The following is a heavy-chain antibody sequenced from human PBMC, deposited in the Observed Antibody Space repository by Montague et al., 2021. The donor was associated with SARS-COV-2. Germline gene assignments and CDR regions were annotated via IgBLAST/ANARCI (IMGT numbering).Heavy chain of an antibody. CDR1: GGSFSGYY. J-gene: IGHJ6*02. Sequence: SETLSLTCAVYGGSFSGYYWSWIRQPPGKGLEWIGEINHSGSTNHNPSLKSRVTISVDTSKNQFSLKLSSVTAADTAVYYCARRGYSYYYYGMDVWGQGTTVTVSS. V-gene: IGHV4-34*01. D-gene: IGHD5-24*01. CDR2: INHSGST. CDR3: ARRGYSYYYYGMDV.